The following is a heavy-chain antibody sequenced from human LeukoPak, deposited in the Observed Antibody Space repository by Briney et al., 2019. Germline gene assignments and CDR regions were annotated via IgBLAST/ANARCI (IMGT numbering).Heavy chain of an antibody. CDR3: ARDKASTSWFDP. CDR1: GGTFSSYA. CDR2: IIPIFGTA. J-gene: IGHJ5*02. V-gene: IGHV1-69*13. Sequence: ASVKVSCKASGGTFSSYAISWVRQAPGQGLEWMGGIIPIFGTANCAQKFQGRVTITADESASTAYMELSSLRSEDTAVYYCARDKASTSWFDPWGQGTLVTVSS. D-gene: IGHD1/OR15-1a*01.